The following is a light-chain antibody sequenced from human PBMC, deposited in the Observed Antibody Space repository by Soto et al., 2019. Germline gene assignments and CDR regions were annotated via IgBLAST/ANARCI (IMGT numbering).Light chain of an antibody. J-gene: IGKJ1*01. Sequence: DRQRTQSHSTLSAAVVDIFNRTFRASQSISSWLAWYQQKPGKAPQLLIYDASSLQTVFPSRFSGSGSGTEFTLTISRLQPDDFATYYRQQYSSSWTLGQGTKGDIK. V-gene: IGKV1-5*01. CDR1: QSISSW. CDR2: DAS. CDR3: QQYSSSWT.